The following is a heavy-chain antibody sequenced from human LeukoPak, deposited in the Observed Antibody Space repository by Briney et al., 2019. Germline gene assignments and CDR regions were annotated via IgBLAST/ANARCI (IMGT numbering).Heavy chain of an antibody. Sequence: GGSLRLSCAASGFTFDDYAMHWVRQAPGKGLEWVSGISWNSGSIGYADSVKGRFTISRDNAKNSLYLQMNSLRAEDTALYHCARDLAPYVWGSYRQDAFDIWGQGTMVTVSS. V-gene: IGHV3-9*01. CDR1: GFTFDDYA. CDR3: ARDLAPYVWGSYRQDAFDI. J-gene: IGHJ3*02. CDR2: ISWNSGSI. D-gene: IGHD3-16*02.